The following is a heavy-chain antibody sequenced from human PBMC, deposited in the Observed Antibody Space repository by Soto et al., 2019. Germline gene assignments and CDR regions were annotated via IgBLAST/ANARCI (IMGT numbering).Heavy chain of an antibody. CDR2: MNPGSGNT. V-gene: IGHV1-8*01. D-gene: IGHD2-15*01. Sequence: ASVKVSCKASGYTFTSYDINWVRQATGQGLEWMGWMNPGSGNTDYSQKFQGRVTMTRNTSVSTAYMELSSLRSEDTAVYYCARDKGYCSGGSCYLPDYWGQGTLVTVSS. CDR3: ARDKGYCSGGSCYLPDY. CDR1: GYTFTSYD. J-gene: IGHJ4*02.